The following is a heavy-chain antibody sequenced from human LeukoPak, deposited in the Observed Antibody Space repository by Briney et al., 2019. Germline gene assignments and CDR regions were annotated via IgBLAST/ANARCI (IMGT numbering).Heavy chain of an antibody. J-gene: IGHJ4*02. Sequence: ASETLSLTCAVYGGSFSGYYWSWIRQPPGKGLEWIGEINHSGSTNYNPSLKSRVTISVDTSKNQFSLKLSSVAAADTAVCYCARGFLGYSYGHYFDYWGQGTLVTVSS. CDR2: INHSGST. D-gene: IGHD5-18*01. CDR3: ARGFLGYSYGHYFDY. V-gene: IGHV4-34*01. CDR1: GGSFSGYY.